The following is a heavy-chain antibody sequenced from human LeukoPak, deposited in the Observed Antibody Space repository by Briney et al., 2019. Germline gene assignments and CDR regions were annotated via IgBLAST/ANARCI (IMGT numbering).Heavy chain of an antibody. V-gene: IGHV3-15*01. Sequence: GGSLRLSCAASGFTLSDAWMTWVRQAPGKGLEWVGRIKSKGDGGTTDYAAPVKGRFTFSRDDSTNTLFLQMNSLRAEDTAGYYCAKGRNDYGDAALNYWGQGTLVTVSS. D-gene: IGHD4-17*01. CDR1: GFTLSDAW. CDR2: IKSKGDGGTT. CDR3: AKGRNDYGDAALNY. J-gene: IGHJ4*02.